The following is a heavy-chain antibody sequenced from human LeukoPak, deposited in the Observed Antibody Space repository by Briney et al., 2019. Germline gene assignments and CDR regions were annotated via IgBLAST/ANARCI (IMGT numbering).Heavy chain of an antibody. CDR1: GYSISSGYY. V-gene: IGHV4-38-2*02. Sequence: PPETLSLTCTVSGYSISSGYYWGWIRQSPGKGLEWIGNIHHSGNIYYNVSLKSRVTISVHTSNNQFSLNLNSVTAADTAVYYCARDRGGLDAFDIWGQGTMVTVSS. D-gene: IGHD3-10*01. CDR3: ARDRGGLDAFDI. J-gene: IGHJ3*02. CDR2: IHHSGNI.